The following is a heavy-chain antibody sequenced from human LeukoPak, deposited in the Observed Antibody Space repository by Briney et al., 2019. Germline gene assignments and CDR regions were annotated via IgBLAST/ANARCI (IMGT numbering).Heavy chain of an antibody. J-gene: IGHJ4*02. D-gene: IGHD5-12*01. CDR1: GDSISSYY. Sequence: SETLSLTCTVSGDSISSYYWSWIRQPPGKGLEWIGYIYTSMYTNYNPSLTSRVTMSVDTSKNQFPLTLSSVAAADTAVYYCARHARIDSGYANSNFDYWGQGALVTVSS. V-gene: IGHV4-4*09. CDR2: IYTSMYT. CDR3: ARHARIDSGYANSNFDY.